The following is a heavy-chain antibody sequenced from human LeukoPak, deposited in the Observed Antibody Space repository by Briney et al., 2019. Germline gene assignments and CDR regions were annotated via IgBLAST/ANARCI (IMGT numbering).Heavy chain of an antibody. J-gene: IGHJ6*03. Sequence: ASVKVSCKASGYTFTSYDINWVRQAPGQGLEWMGWMNPNSGNTGYAQKFQGRVTITRDTSISTAYMELSSLRSEDTAVYYCARGMVGATLRADFYYYYCYMDVWGKGTTVTVSS. CDR1: GYTFTSYD. D-gene: IGHD1-26*01. CDR2: MNPNSGNT. CDR3: ARGMVGATLRADFYYYYCYMDV. V-gene: IGHV1-8*03.